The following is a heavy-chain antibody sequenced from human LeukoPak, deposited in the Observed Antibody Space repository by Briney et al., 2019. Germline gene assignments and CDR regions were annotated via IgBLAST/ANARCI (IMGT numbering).Heavy chain of an antibody. CDR1: GGSISSYY. J-gene: IGHJ6*02. CDR2: IYYSGST. V-gene: IGHV4-59*01. Sequence: SETLSLTCTVSGGSISSYYWSWIRQPPGKGLEWIGYIYYSGSTNYNPSLKSRVTISVDTSKNQFSLKLSSVTAADTAVYYCARRHYYYGMDVWGRGTTVTVSS. CDR3: ARRHYYYGMDV.